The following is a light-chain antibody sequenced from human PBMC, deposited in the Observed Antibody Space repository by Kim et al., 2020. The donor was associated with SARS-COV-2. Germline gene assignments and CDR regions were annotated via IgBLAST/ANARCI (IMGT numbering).Light chain of an antibody. CDR2: DVS. Sequence: GPSVTISCTGTRSDVGGYNYVSWYQQHPGKAPKLMIYDVSKRPSGVPDRFSGSKSGNTASLTISGLQAEDEADYYCCSYAGSYTFVFGTGTKVTVL. CDR3: CSYAGSYTFV. J-gene: IGLJ1*01. V-gene: IGLV2-11*01. CDR1: RSDVGGYNY.